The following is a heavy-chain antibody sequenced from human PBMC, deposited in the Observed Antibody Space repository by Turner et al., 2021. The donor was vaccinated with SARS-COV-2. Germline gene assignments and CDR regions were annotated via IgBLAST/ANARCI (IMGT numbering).Heavy chain of an antibody. CDR2: IYSGGRT. J-gene: IGHJ6*02. V-gene: IGHV3-66*01. CDR1: GFTFSSNY. CDR3: ASEQDSSGFVGMDV. Sequence: EVQLVESGGGLVQPGGSLRLSCAASGFTFSSNYMGWVRQAPGKGLEWVSIIYSGGRTYYADSVKGRFTISRDNSKNTLYLQMNRLRAEDTAVYYCASEQDSSGFVGMDVWGQGTTVTVSS. D-gene: IGHD3-22*01.